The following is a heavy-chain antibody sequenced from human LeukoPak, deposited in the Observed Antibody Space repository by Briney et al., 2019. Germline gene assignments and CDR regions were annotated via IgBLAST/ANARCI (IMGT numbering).Heavy chain of an antibody. D-gene: IGHD3-16*01. CDR1: GGSISSGGYS. CDR3: ARAFRARAFDY. J-gene: IGHJ4*02. Sequence: SETLSLTCAVSGGSISSGGYSWRWIRQPPGKGLEWIGYIYHSGSTYYNPSLKSRVTISVDRSKNQFSLKLSSVTAADTAVYYCARAFRARAFDYWGQGTLVTVSS. CDR2: IYHSGST. V-gene: IGHV4-30-2*01.